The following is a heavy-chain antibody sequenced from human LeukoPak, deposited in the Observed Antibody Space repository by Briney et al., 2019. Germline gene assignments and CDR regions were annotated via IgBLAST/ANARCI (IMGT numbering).Heavy chain of an antibody. D-gene: IGHD3-22*01. CDR1: GFTFCVYA. CDR3: ARDYYDSSGYSSPIDY. J-gene: IGHJ4*02. CDR2: ISCDGGNI. Sequence: GRSLRLSCAASGFTFCVYAMHWVRQAPGKGLEWVSVISCDGGNIYYADSVKGRFTISRDNAKNTLYLQMNSLRAEDSAVYYCARDYYDSSGYSSPIDYWGQGTLVTVSS. V-gene: IGHV3-30*03.